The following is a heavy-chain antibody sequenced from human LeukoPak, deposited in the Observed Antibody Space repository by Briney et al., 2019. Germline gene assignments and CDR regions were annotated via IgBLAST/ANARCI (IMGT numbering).Heavy chain of an antibody. J-gene: IGHJ4*02. V-gene: IGHV1-24*01. CDR3: ARDGVGATDY. CDR1: GYTLTELS. Sequence: ASVKVSCKVSGYTLTELSMHWVRQAPGKGLEWMGGFDPEDGETIYAQKFQGRVTMTRDMSTSTVYMELSSLRSEDTAVYYCARDGVGATDYWGQGTLVTVSS. D-gene: IGHD1-26*01. CDR2: FDPEDGET.